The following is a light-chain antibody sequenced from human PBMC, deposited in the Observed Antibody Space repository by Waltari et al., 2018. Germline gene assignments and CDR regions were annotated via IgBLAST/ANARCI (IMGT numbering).Light chain of an antibody. Sequence: EIVLTQSPATLSLSPGERATLSCRASQSVSRYLAWYQQKSGQAHRLLIYDTSNRATGIPARFSGSGSGTDFILTINSVEAEDFAVYYWQERSNWPSWTFGQGTKVEIK. V-gene: IGKV3-11*01. J-gene: IGKJ1*01. CDR1: QSVSRY. CDR3: QERSNWPSWT. CDR2: DTS.